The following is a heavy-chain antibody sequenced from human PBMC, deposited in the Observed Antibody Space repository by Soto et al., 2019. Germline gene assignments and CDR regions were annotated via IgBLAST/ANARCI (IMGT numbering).Heavy chain of an antibody. V-gene: IGHV1-69*02. D-gene: IGHD6-13*01. J-gene: IGHJ6*02. CDR2: IIPILGIA. Sequence: SVKVSCKASGGTFSSYTISWVRQAPGQGLEWMGRIIPILGIANYAQKFQGRVTITADKSTSTAYMELSSLRSEDTAVYYCARQDTRIAAAGTYYYYYGMDVWGQGTTVTVSS. CDR1: GGTFSSYT. CDR3: ARQDTRIAAAGTYYYYYGMDV.